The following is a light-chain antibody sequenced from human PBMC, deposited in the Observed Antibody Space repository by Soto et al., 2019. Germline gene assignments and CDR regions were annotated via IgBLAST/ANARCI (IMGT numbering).Light chain of an antibody. CDR3: QHRYNWPLT. Sequence: IVLTQSPATLSVSPGETATLPCRASENINTYLAWYQQKPGQAPKLLIYDASNRATGIPARFSASGSGTDFTLSISSLEPEDFAVYYCQHRYNWPLTFGGGTKVDIK. V-gene: IGKV3-11*01. CDR2: DAS. J-gene: IGKJ4*01. CDR1: ENINTY.